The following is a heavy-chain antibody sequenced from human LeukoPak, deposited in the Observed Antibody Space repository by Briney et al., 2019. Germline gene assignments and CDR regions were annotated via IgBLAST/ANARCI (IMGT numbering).Heavy chain of an antibody. CDR3: ARLARLEIVSGYGYHSMDV. CDR1: GGSISSSSYY. CDR2: IYCSGST. D-gene: IGHD5/OR15-5a*01. Sequence: SETLSLTCTVSGGSISSSSYYWGWIRQPPGKGLEWIGSIYCSGSTYYNPSLKSRVTISVDTSNNQFSLKLNSVAATDTAIYYCARLARLEIVSGYGYHSMDVWGQGTTVIVSS. J-gene: IGHJ6*02. V-gene: IGHV4-39*07.